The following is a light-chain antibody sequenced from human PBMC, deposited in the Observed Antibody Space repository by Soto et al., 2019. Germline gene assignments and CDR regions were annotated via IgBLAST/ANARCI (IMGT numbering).Light chain of an antibody. CDR3: QSYDSSLSRYV. V-gene: IGLV1-40*01. CDR2: ANI. CDR1: SSNIGAPYD. J-gene: IGLJ1*01. Sequence: QPVLTQPPSVSGAPGQRVTISCTGSSSNIGAPYDVHWYQQVPGTAPKLLIFANINRPSGVPDRFSASKSGTSASLAITGLQAEDEADYYCQSYDSSLSRYVFGSGTKVTVL.